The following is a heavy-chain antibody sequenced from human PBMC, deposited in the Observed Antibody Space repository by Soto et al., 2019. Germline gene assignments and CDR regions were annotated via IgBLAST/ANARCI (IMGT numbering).Heavy chain of an antibody. V-gene: IGHV3-30*18. CDR3: AKGLVGYVFGVQDYYFGMDV. J-gene: IGHJ6*02. CDR1: GFKFGTYG. Sequence: QVQLVESGGGVVQPGRSLRLSCGASGFKFGTYGMHWVRQAPGKGLEWVAVISYDGNNKDYADSVKGRFTISRDNSKNTSYLQMNSLRAEDTAVYYCAKGLVGYVFGVQDYYFGMDVWGPGTTVAVSS. D-gene: IGHD1-26*01. CDR2: ISYDGNNK.